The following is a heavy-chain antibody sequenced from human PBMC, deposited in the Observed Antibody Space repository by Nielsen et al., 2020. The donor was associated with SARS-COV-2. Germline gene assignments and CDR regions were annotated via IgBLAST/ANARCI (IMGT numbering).Heavy chain of an antibody. CDR2: IKQDGSEK. V-gene: IGHV3-7*01. D-gene: IGHD3-22*01. J-gene: IGHJ5*02. CDR3: ARIGGKYYYDSSSS. Sequence: VRQAPGKGLEWVANIKQDGSEKYYVDSVKGRFTISRDNAKNSLYLQMNSLRAEDTAVYYCARIGGKYYYDSSSSWGQGTLVTVSS.